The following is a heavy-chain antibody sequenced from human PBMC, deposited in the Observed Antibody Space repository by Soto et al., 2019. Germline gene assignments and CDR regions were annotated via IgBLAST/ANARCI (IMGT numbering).Heavy chain of an antibody. CDR1: GGSVSSGSYY. CDR3: ARAPFGRDYYFDY. D-gene: IGHD3-10*01. CDR2: IYYSGST. V-gene: IGHV4-61*01. Sequence: PSETLSLTCTVSGGSVSSGSYYWSWIRQPPGKGLEWIGYIYYSGSTNYNPPLKSRVTISVDTSKNQFSLKLSSVTAADTAVYYCARAPFGRDYYFDYWGQGTLVTVSS. J-gene: IGHJ4*02.